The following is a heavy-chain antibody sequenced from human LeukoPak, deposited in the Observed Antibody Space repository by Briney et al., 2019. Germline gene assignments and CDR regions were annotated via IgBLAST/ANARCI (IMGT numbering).Heavy chain of an antibody. Sequence: PGGSLRLSCAASGFTFSNYWMSWVRQAPGKGLEWVANIKQSGSEKNYVDSVKDRFTISRDNAENSLYLQVNSLGAEDTAVYYCGRGGSWFDVWGQGTLFTVSS. CDR1: GFTFSNYW. CDR3: GRGGSWFDV. J-gene: IGHJ5*02. V-gene: IGHV3-7*01. CDR2: IKQSGSEK. D-gene: IGHD5-12*01.